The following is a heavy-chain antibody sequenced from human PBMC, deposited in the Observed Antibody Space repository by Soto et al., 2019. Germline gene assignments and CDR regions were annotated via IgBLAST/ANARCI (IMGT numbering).Heavy chain of an antibody. J-gene: IGHJ4*02. Sequence: SETLSLTCNGSGGTFSSGDDYWSRLRPPKGKGLVWIGYPYYSGSTYYNPSLKSRVTISVDTSKNQFSLKRSSVTAADAAVYYCARVMEAIDYWGQGTLVTVSS. CDR3: ARVMEAIDY. D-gene: IGHD3-3*01. CDR1: GGTFSSGDDY. V-gene: IGHV4-30-4*01. CDR2: PYYSGST.